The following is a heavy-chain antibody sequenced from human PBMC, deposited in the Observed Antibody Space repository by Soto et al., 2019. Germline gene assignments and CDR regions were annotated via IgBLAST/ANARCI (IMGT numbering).Heavy chain of an antibody. Sequence: ASVKVSCKVSGYTLTELSMHWVRQAPGNGLEWMGGFDPEDGETIYAQKFQGRVTMTEDTSTDTAYMELSSLRSEDTAVYYCATVHASHSGSYYYFDYWGQGTLVTVSS. D-gene: IGHD1-26*01. V-gene: IGHV1-24*01. CDR2: FDPEDGET. CDR1: GYTLTELS. CDR3: ATVHASHSGSYYYFDY. J-gene: IGHJ4*02.